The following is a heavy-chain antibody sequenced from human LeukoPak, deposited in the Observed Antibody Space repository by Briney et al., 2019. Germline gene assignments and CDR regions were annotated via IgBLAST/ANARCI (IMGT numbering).Heavy chain of an antibody. J-gene: IGHJ4*02. V-gene: IGHV4-59*11. CDR2: IYYSGST. CDR3: ARGGSIAASPGDY. Sequence: SETLSLTCTVSGGSISSHYWSWIRQPPGKGLEWIGHIYYSGSTNYNPSLKSRVTISVDTSKNQFSLKLSSVTAADTAVYYCARGGSIAASPGDYWGQGTLVTVSS. CDR1: GGSISSHY. D-gene: IGHD6-6*01.